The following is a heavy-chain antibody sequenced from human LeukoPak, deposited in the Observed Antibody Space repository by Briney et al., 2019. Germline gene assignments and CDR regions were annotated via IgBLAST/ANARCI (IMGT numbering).Heavy chain of an antibody. CDR1: GYTFTSYG. Sequence: EASVKVSCKASGYTFTSYGISWVRQAPGQGLEWMGWISAYNGNTNYAQKLQGRVTMTTDTSTSTAYMELRSLRSDDTAVYYCARVPSPVVVVAATPLYGMDVWGQGTTVTVSS. D-gene: IGHD2-15*01. CDR2: ISAYNGNT. CDR3: ARVPSPVVVVAATPLYGMDV. V-gene: IGHV1-18*01. J-gene: IGHJ6*02.